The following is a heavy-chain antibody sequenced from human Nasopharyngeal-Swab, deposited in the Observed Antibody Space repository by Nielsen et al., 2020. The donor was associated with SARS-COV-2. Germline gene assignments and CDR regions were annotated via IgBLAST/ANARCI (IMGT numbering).Heavy chain of an antibody. D-gene: IGHD3-10*01. Sequence: ESLKISCTVSGGSISSSSYYWGWIRPPPGKGLEWIGSIYYSGSTYYNPSLKSRVTISVDTSKNQFSLKLSSVTAADTAVYYCARHRGIYYYYYGMDVWGQGTTVTVSS. CDR1: GGSISSSSYY. V-gene: IGHV4-39*01. CDR2: IYYSGST. CDR3: ARHRGIYYYYYGMDV. J-gene: IGHJ6*02.